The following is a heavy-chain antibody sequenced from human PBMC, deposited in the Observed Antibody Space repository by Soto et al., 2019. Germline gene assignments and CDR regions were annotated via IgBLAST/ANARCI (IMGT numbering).Heavy chain of an antibody. D-gene: IGHD3-10*01. V-gene: IGHV3-15*01. CDR3: TKQGSHPRSHDAFDI. J-gene: IGHJ3*02. CDR2: IKSKTDGGTT. CDR1: GFTFSNAW. Sequence: EVQLVESGGGLVKPGGSLRLSCAASGFTFSNAWMSWVRQAPGKGLEWVGRIKSKTDGGTTDYAAPVKGRFTISRDDSKNTLHLQMNSLKTEDTAVYYCTKQGSHPRSHDAFDIWGQGTMATVSS.